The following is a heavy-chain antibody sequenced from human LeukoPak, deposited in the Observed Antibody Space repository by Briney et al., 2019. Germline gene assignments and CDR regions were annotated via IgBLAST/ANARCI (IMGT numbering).Heavy chain of an antibody. D-gene: IGHD1-26*01. J-gene: IGHJ4*02. Sequence: ASVKVSCKASGYTFTSYYMHWVRQAPGQGLEWMGIINPSGGSTGYAQKFQGRVTMTRDTSTSTVYMELSSLRSEDTAVYYCAREAIVGATDYWGQGTLVTVSS. V-gene: IGHV1-46*03. CDR1: GYTFTSYY. CDR2: INPSGGST. CDR3: AREAIVGATDY.